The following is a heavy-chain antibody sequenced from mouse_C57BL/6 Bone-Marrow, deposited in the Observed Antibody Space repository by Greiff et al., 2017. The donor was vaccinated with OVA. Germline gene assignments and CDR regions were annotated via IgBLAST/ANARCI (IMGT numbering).Heavy chain of an antibody. D-gene: IGHD3-2*02. V-gene: IGHV1-78*01. CDR2: IYPRDGST. J-gene: IGHJ2*01. Sequence: VQLQQSDAELVKPGASVKLSCKASGYTFTDYTIHWMKQRPEQGLEWIGYIYPRDGSTKYNEKFKGKATLTADKSSSTAYMQLNSLTSEDSAVYFDARLDSTVPYYFDYWGQGTTLTVSS. CDR3: ARLDSTVPYYFDY. CDR1: GYTFTDYT.